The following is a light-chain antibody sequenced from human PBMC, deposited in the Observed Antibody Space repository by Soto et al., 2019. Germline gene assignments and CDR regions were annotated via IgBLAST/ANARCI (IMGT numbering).Light chain of an antibody. V-gene: IGKV1-5*03. J-gene: IGKJ1*01. CDR1: QSISNW. CDR3: QHYNSYSEA. CDR2: KAS. Sequence: DIQMTQSPSTLPASVGDRVTITFRASQSISNWLAWYQQKPGKAPKLLIYKASTLKSGVPSRFSGSGSGTEFTLTISSLQPDDLATYYCQHYNSYSEAFGQGTKVDIK.